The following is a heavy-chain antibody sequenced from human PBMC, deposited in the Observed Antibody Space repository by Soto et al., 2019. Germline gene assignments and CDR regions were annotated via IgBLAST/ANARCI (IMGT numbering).Heavy chain of an antibody. CDR3: ARSPGYSSSWYTGGYYYYYYGMDV. Sequence: PGESLKISCKGSGYSFTSYWIGWVRQMPGKGLEWMGIIYPGDSDTRYSPSFQGQVTISADKSISTAYLQWSSLKASDTAMYYCARSPGYSSSWYTGGYYYYYYGMDVWGQGTTVTVSS. V-gene: IGHV5-51*01. D-gene: IGHD6-13*01. CDR1: GYSFTSYW. CDR2: IYPGDSDT. J-gene: IGHJ6*02.